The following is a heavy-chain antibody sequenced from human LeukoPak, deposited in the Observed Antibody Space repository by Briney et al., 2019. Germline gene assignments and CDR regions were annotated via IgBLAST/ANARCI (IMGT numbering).Heavy chain of an antibody. V-gene: IGHV1-18*01. Sequence: ASVKVSCKASGYTFTSYGISWVRQAPGQGLEWMGWISAYNGNTNYAQKLQGRVTMTTDTSTSTAYMELRSLRSDDTAVYYCARTRGGDSYYGISQYNWFDPWGQGTLVTVSS. CDR1: GYTFTSYG. CDR3: ARTRGGDSYYGISQYNWFDP. J-gene: IGHJ5*02. D-gene: IGHD3-9*01. CDR2: ISAYNGNT.